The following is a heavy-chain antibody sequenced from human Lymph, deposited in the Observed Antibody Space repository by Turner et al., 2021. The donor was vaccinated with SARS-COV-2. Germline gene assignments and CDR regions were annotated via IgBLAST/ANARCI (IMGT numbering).Heavy chain of an antibody. Sequence: QLQLVQSGAEVKKPGASVKVSCKASGYTFTGYYMHWVRQAPGQGLECMGWINPNSGGTNYAQKFQGRGTMTRDTSISTAYMELSRRRSDDTAVYYCARSRDLQSMVRGVDPFDYWGQGTLVTVSS. CDR2: INPNSGGT. CDR3: ARSRDLQSMVRGVDPFDY. V-gene: IGHV1-2*02. D-gene: IGHD3-10*01. J-gene: IGHJ4*02. CDR1: GYTFTGYY.